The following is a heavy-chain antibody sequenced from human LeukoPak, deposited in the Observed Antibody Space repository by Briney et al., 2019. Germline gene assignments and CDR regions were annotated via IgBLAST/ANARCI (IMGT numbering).Heavy chain of an antibody. CDR3: ARQLDYGGNSDWSNWFDP. CDR2: ISGSTGST. D-gene: IGHD4-23*01. V-gene: IGHV3-23*01. Sequence: GGSLRLSCAASGFTFSRYAMGWVRQAPGKGLEWVSLISGSTGSTYYADFVKGRFTISRDNSKNMLYLQMNSLRAEDTGVYYCARQLDYGGNSDWSNWFDPWGQGTLVTVSS. CDR1: GFTFSRYA. J-gene: IGHJ5*02.